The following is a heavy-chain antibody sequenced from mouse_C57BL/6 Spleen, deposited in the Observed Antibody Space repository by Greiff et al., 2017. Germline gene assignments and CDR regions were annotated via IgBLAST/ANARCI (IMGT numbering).Heavy chain of an antibody. CDR2: ISYDGSN. CDR3: ARGIYYGNPFDY. V-gene: IGHV3-6*01. D-gene: IGHD2-1*01. CDR1: GYSITSGYY. Sequence: EVKLMESGPGLVKPSQSLSLTCSVTGYSITSGYYWTWIRQCPGNKLEWMGYISYDGSNNYNPSLKNRISITRDTSKNQFFLKLNSVTTEDTATYYCARGIYYGNPFDYWGQGTTLTVSS. J-gene: IGHJ2*01.